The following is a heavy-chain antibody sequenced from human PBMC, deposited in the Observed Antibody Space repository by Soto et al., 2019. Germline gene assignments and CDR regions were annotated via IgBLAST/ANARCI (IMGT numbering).Heavy chain of an antibody. D-gene: IGHD3-10*01. CDR2: IYYSGET. V-gene: IGHV4-59*01. J-gene: IGHJ6*02. CDR1: GDSISRYY. Sequence: QVQLQESGPGLVKPSETLSLTCTVSGDSISRYYWSWIRLSPGKGLEWIGYIYYSGETNYNPSVKGRVSRSVDRTKTRFSLELRSVTAADTAVYYCARDQGGEFLRGSGMDVWGQGTTVTVSS. CDR3: ARDQGGEFLRGSGMDV.